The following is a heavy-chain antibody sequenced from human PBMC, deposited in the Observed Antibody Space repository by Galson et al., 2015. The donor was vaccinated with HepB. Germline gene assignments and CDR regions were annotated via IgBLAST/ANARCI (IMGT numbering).Heavy chain of an antibody. CDR1: GFTFSSYA. Sequence: SLRLSCAASGFTFSSYAMSWVRQVPGKGLEWVSAISSSADSTYHADSVKGRFAITSDNSKHTLYLQMSGLRAEDTAVYYCAVSGDYYAVVTGYRGPPFNFWGRGTLVTVSS. CDR3: AVSGDYYAVVTGYRGPPFNF. J-gene: IGHJ4*02. D-gene: IGHD3-9*01. CDR2: ISSSADST. V-gene: IGHV3-23*01.